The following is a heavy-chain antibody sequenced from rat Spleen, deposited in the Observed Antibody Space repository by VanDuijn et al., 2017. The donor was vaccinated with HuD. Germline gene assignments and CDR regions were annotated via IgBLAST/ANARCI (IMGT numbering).Heavy chain of an antibody. V-gene: IGHV5-31*01. CDR2: ITADGGTT. J-gene: IGHJ2*01. CDR1: GFTFSTYW. Sequence: EVQLVESGGGLVQPGRSLKLSCVASGFTFSTYWMYWVSQAPGMGLEWVSSITADGGTTYYRDSVKGRFTISRDNAKSTRYLQMNSLRSEDTATYYCTNNWEADYWGQGIMVTVSS. CDR3: TNNWEADY. D-gene: IGHD5-1*01.